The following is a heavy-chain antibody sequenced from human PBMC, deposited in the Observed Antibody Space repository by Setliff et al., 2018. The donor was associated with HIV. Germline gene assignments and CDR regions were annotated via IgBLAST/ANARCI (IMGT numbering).Heavy chain of an antibody. V-gene: IGHV3-7*03. Sequence: HPGGSLRLSCAASGFIFSTNWMSWVRQAPGKGPEWVANINQDGSDKYYVPSVKGRFTISRDNAKNSLYLQMNSLRAEDTGIYFCARPIEWGHPARFDSWGQGTVVTVSS. CDR2: INQDGSDK. D-gene: IGHD1-26*01. CDR1: GFIFSTNW. CDR3: ARPIEWGHPARFDS. J-gene: IGHJ5*01.